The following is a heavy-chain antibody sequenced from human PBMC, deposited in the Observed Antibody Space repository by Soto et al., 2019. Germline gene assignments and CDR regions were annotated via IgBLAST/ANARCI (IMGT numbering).Heavy chain of an antibody. CDR3: ASSRDDLCSGSGIPFDY. J-gene: IGHJ4*02. V-gene: IGHV4-59*01. Sequence: SETLSLTCTVSGGSISSYYWSWIRQPPGKGLEWIGYIYYSGSTNYNPSLKSRVTISVDTSKNQFSLKLSSVTAADTAVDYCASSRDDLCSGSGIPFDYWGKGTLVTVCS. D-gene: IGHD3-3*01. CDR2: IYYSGST. CDR1: GGSISSYY.